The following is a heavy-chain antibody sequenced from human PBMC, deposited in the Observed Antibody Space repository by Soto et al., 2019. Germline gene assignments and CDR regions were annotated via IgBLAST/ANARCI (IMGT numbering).Heavy chain of an antibody. D-gene: IGHD3-10*01. Sequence: ASGFTFSSYAMSWVRQAPGKGLEWVSAISGSGGSTYYADSVKGRFTISRDNSKNTLYLQMNSLRAEDTAVYYCAKDRDGSGVFEYYFDYWGQGTLVTVSS. CDR3: AKDRDGSGVFEYYFDY. V-gene: IGHV3-23*01. CDR1: GFTFSSYA. CDR2: ISGSGGST. J-gene: IGHJ4*02.